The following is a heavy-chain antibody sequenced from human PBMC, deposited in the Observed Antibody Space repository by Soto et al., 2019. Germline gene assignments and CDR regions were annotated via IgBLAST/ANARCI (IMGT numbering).Heavy chain of an antibody. D-gene: IGHD4-17*01. CDR2: ISYSGST. CDR1: GGSISSGDYY. CDR3: ARAKGLLTVTTSWFDP. Sequence: QVQLQESGPGLVKPSQTLSLTCTVSGGSISSGDYYWSWIRQPPGKGLEWIGYISYSGSTYYNPSLKNRVTISGDTSKNQFSLKLSSVTAADTALYYCARAKGLLTVTTSWFDPWGQGTLVTVSS. J-gene: IGHJ5*02. V-gene: IGHV4-30-4*01.